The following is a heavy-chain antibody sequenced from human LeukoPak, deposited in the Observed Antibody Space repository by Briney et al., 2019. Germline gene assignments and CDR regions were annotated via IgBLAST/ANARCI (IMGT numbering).Heavy chain of an antibody. J-gene: IGHJ4*02. CDR1: GFTFTSSA. Sequence: ASVTVSCKASGFTFTSSAMQWVRQARGQRLEWIGWIVVGSGNTNYAQKFQERVTITRDISTSTAYMELSSLRAEDTAVYYCAKVSRPDDYWGQGTLVTVSS. D-gene: IGHD1-14*01. CDR2: IVVGSGNT. V-gene: IGHV1-58*02. CDR3: AKVSRPDDY.